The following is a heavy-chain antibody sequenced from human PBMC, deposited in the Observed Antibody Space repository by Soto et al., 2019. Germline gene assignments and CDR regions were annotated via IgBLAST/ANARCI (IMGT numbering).Heavy chain of an antibody. CDR2: ISGSDGST. CDR3: AKSLGATIWGRDDACDI. V-gene: IGHV3-23*01. D-gene: IGHD5-12*01. J-gene: IGHJ3*02. CDR1: GFTFSSYA. Sequence: EVQLLESGGDLVQPGGSLRLSCAASGFTFSSYAMTWVRQAPGKGLEWVSLISGSDGSTYYADSVKGRFTISRDNSKNTLYLQMISLTAEDTAVYYCAKSLGATIWGRDDACDIWGQGTMVTVSS.